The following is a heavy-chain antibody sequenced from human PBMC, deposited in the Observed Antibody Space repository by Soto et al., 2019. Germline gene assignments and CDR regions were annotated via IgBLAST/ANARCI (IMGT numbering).Heavy chain of an antibody. CDR2: IYYSGST. Sequence: LSLTCTVSGGSISSYYWSWIRQPPGKGLEWIGYIYYSGSTNYNPSLKSRVTISVDTSKNQFSLKLSSVTAADTAVYYCARVDYYGSGSSVDVWRKGTTVTVS. J-gene: IGHJ6*03. D-gene: IGHD3-10*01. V-gene: IGHV4-59*01. CDR3: ARVDYYGSGSSVDV. CDR1: GGSISSYY.